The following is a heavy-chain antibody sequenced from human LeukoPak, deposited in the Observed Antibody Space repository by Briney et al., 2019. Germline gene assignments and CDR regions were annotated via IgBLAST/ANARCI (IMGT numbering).Heavy chain of an antibody. CDR2: IRNKANRYTT. J-gene: IGHJ4*02. CDR3: ARSPLGIAPFDY. D-gene: IGHD7-27*01. Sequence: GGSLRLSCAASGFTLRSSAMSWVRQAPGEGLEWVARIRNKANRYTTEYAASVKGRFTISRDDSENSLYLQMDSLKTEDTAVYYCARSPLGIAPFDYWGQGTLVTVSS. V-gene: IGHV3-72*01. CDR1: GFTLRSSA.